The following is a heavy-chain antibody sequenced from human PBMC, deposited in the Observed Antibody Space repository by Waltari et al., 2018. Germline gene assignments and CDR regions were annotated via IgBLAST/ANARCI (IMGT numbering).Heavy chain of an antibody. J-gene: IGHJ3*01. CDR2: ISGTSDYI. CDR1: GFTFSSYT. Sequence: EVQLVESGGGLVKPGGSLRLSCAASGFTFSSYTMNWVRQAPGKGLELVSSISGTSDYINHADSVKGRFTTSRDNAKNSLYLQMNSLRAEDTAVYYCARETEEAFDFWGRGSMVTVSS. V-gene: IGHV3-21*01. CDR3: ARETEEAFDF. D-gene: IGHD2-21*02.